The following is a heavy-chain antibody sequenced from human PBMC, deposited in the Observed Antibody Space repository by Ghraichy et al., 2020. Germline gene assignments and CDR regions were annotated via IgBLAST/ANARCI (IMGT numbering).Heavy chain of an antibody. V-gene: IGHV3-64D*06. CDR3: VKDSTRDSSGYAPFPFFDY. Sequence: GESLNISCSASGFTFSSYAMHWVRQAPGKGLEYVSAISSNGGSTYYADSVKGRFTISRDNSKNTLYLQMSSLRAEDTAVYYCVKDSTRDSSGYAPFPFFDYWGQGTLVTVSS. CDR2: ISSNGGST. J-gene: IGHJ4*02. CDR1: GFTFSSYA. D-gene: IGHD3-22*01.